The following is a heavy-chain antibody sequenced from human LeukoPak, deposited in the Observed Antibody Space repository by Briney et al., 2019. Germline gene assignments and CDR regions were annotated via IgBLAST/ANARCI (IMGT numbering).Heavy chain of an antibody. V-gene: IGHV4-4*07. CDR3: ARVSYYYDSSGYYYARFDY. Sequence: PSETLSLTCTVSGGSISSYYWSWIRQPAGKGLEWIGRIYTSGSTNYNPSLKSRVTMSVDTSKNQFSLKLSSVTAADTAAYYCARVSYYYDSSGYYYARFDYWGQGTLVTVSS. J-gene: IGHJ4*02. CDR1: GGSISSYY. D-gene: IGHD3-22*01. CDR2: IYTSGST.